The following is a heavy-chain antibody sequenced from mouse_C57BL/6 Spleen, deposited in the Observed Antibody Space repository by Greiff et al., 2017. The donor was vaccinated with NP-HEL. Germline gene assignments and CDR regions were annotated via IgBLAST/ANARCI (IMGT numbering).Heavy chain of an antibody. D-gene: IGHD1-1*01. J-gene: IGHJ3*01. CDR3: ARGGSTLFAY. Sequence: VHVKQSGPELVKPGASVKISCKASGYSFTGYYMNWVKQSPEKSLEWIGEINPSTGGTTYNQKFKAKATLTVDKSSSTAYMQLKSLTSEDSAVYYCARGGSTLFAYWGQGTLVTVSA. CDR1: GYSFTGYY. CDR2: INPSTGGT. V-gene: IGHV1-42*01.